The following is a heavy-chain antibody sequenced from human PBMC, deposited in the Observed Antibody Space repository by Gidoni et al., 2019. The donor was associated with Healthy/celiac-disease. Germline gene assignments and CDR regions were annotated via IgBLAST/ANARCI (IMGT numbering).Heavy chain of an antibody. CDR1: GFTSSSYS. CDR2: ISSSSSYI. CDR3: ARAHSGSYYVFDY. V-gene: IGHV3-21*01. D-gene: IGHD1-26*01. Sequence: EVQLVESGGGLVKPGGSLRLSCAASGFTSSSYSMNWVRQAPGKGLEWVSSISSSSSYIYYADSVKGRFTISRDNAKNSLYLQMNSLRAEDTAVYYCARAHSGSYYVFDYWGQGTLVTVSS. J-gene: IGHJ4*02.